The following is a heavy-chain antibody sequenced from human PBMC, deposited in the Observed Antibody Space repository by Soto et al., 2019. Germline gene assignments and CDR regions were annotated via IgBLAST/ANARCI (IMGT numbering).Heavy chain of an antibody. D-gene: IGHD3-22*01. Sequence: PSETLSLTCAVSGYSISSSNWWGWIRQPPGKGLEWIGYIYDSGSTYYNPSLKSRVTMSVDTSKNQFSLKLSSVTAVDTAVYYCARALVVIPFDYWGQGTLVTVSS. CDR1: GYSISSSNW. J-gene: IGHJ4*02. CDR2: IYDSGST. CDR3: ARALVVIPFDY. V-gene: IGHV4-28*03.